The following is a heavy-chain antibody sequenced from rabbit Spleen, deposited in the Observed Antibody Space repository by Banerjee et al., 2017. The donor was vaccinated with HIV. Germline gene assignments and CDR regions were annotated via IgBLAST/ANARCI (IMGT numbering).Heavy chain of an antibody. J-gene: IGHJ4*01. V-gene: IGHV1S40*01. CDR2: IDNADGDT. CDR1: GFDFSSNA. CDR3: ARDSATMTLVITGYYLSL. Sequence: QSLEESGGGLVQPEGSLTLTCKASGFDFSSNAMCWVRQAPGKGLEWIARIDNADGDTYYASWAKGRFTISKASPTTVTLQMTSLTVADTATYFCARDSATMTLVITGYYLSLWGPGTLVTVS. D-gene: IGHD2-1*01.